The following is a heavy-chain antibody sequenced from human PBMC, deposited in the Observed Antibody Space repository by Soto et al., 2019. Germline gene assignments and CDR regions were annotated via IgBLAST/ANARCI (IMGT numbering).Heavy chain of an antibody. CDR3: ARARFEYSSSSFIVNSRIGPFDP. Sequence: PSPTLSLTCAISGDSVSSNSAAWNWIRQSPSRGLEWLGRTYYRSKWYNDYAVSVKSRITINPDTSKNQFSLQLNSVTPEDTAVYYCARARFEYSSSSFIVNSRIGPFDPWGQGTLVTVSS. CDR2: TYYRSKWYN. D-gene: IGHD6-6*01. CDR1: GDSVSSNSAA. J-gene: IGHJ5*02. V-gene: IGHV6-1*01.